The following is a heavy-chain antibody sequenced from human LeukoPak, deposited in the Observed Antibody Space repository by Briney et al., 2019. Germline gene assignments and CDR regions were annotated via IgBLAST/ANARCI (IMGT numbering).Heavy chain of an antibody. D-gene: IGHD3-3*01. V-gene: IGHV1-2*02. CDR2: INPNSGGT. CDR3: ARDPITIFGVVILPNNWFDP. Sequence: ASVKVSCKASGCTFTGYYMRWVRQAPGQGLEWMGWINPNSGGTNYAQKFQGRVTMTRDTSISTAYMELSRLRSDDTAVYYCARDPITIFGVVILPNNWFDPWGQGTLVTVSS. CDR1: GCTFTGYY. J-gene: IGHJ5*02.